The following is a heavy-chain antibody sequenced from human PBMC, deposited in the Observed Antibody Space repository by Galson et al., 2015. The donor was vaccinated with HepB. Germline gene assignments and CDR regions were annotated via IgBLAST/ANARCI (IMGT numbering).Heavy chain of an antibody. CDR2: INSDGSST. V-gene: IGHV3-74*01. CDR1: GFTFSSYW. Sequence: SLRLSCAASGFTFSSYWMHWVRQAPGEGLVWVSRINSDGSSTSYADSVKGRFTISRDNAKNTLYLQMNSLRAEDTAVYYCARSPSNFYGSGSYYWGQGTLVTVSS. J-gene: IGHJ4*02. D-gene: IGHD3-10*01. CDR3: ARSPSNFYGSGSYY.